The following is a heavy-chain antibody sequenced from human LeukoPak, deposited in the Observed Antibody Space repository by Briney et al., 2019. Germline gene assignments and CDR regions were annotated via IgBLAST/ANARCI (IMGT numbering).Heavy chain of an antibody. CDR1: GGSFSGYY. J-gene: IGHJ6*02. D-gene: IGHD6-13*01. Sequence: SETLSLTCAVYGGSFSGYYWSWIRQPPGKGLEWIGEINHSGSTNYNPSLKSRVTISVDTSKNQFSLKLSSVTAADTAAYYCASLLAAAGRYYYYGMEVWGQGTTVTVSS. CDR2: INHSGST. CDR3: ASLLAAAGRYYYYGMEV. V-gene: IGHV4-34*01.